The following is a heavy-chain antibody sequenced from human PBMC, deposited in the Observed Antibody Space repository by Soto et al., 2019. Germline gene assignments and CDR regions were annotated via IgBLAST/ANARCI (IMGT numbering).Heavy chain of an antibody. CDR1: GFTFSDYY. CDR2: ISSSGSTI. Sequence: GGSLRLSCAASGFTFSDYYMSWIRQAPGKGLEWVSYISSSGSTIYYADSVKGRFTISRDNAKNSLYLQMNSLRAEDTAVYYCARDRSTSSLMVYAGNDAFDIWGQGTMVTVSS. J-gene: IGHJ3*02. D-gene: IGHD2-8*01. CDR3: ARDRSTSSLMVYAGNDAFDI. V-gene: IGHV3-11*01.